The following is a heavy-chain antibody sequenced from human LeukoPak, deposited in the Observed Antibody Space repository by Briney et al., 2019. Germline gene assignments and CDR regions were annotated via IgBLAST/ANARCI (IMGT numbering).Heavy chain of an antibody. D-gene: IGHD5-18*01. V-gene: IGHV4-34*01. Sequence: SETLSLTCPVYGGSFSGYYWSWIRQPPAKGLDWIGEINHSGSTNYNPSLKSRVTISVDTSKNQFSLKLSSVTAADTAVYYCARGLSYSYGSLGVWFDPWGQGTLVTVSS. J-gene: IGHJ5*02. CDR2: INHSGST. CDR1: GGSFSGYY. CDR3: ARGLSYSYGSLGVWFDP.